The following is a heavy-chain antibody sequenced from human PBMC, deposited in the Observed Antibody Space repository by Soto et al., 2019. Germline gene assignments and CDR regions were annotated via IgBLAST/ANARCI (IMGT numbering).Heavy chain of an antibody. Sequence: SETLSLTCAVSGYSISSGYYWGWIRQPPGKGLEWIGSIYHSGSTYYNASLKSRVTISVYTSKNQFSLKPPSVTDADTAGYYCASGIDFYYAMDVWGQGTTVTVSS. V-gene: IGHV4-38-2*01. CDR1: GYSISSGYY. J-gene: IGHJ6*01. CDR2: IYHSGST. CDR3: ASGIDFYYAMDV.